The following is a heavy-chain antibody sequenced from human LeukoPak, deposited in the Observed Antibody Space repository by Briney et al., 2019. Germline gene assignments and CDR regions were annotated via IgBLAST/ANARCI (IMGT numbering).Heavy chain of an antibody. V-gene: IGHV1-18*01. CDR3: ASWATSWNLMDY. Sequence: GASVKVSCKASGYTFTSYGISWVRQAPGQGLEWMGWISAYNGNTNYALKLQGRVTMTTDTSTSTAYMELRSLRSDDTAVYYCASWATSWNLMDYWGQGTLVTVSS. CDR2: ISAYNGNT. CDR1: GYTFTSYG. D-gene: IGHD2-2*01. J-gene: IGHJ4*02.